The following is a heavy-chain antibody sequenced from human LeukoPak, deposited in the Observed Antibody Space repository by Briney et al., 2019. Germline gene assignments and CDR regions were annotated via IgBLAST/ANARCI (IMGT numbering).Heavy chain of an antibody. Sequence: TRGESLKISCKGSEYSFTSYWISWVRQMPGKGPEWMGIIHPGDSNTRYSLSFQGQVTISADESISTAYLQWSSLDASDTAMYYSARQPPGRYAMDVWGEGTMVTVSS. D-gene: IGHD3-9*01. CDR3: ARQPPGRYAMDV. CDR2: IHPGDSNT. V-gene: IGHV5-51*01. CDR1: EYSFTSYW. J-gene: IGHJ6*04.